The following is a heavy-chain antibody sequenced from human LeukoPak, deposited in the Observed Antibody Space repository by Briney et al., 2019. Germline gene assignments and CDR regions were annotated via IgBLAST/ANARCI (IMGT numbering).Heavy chain of an antibody. D-gene: IGHD5-18*01. CDR3: ARPTRSGYSYGYDSGY. CDR2: ISSNGGST. J-gene: IGHJ4*02. V-gene: IGHV3-64*01. CDR1: GFTFSSYA. Sequence: GSPRLSCAASGFTFSSYAMHWVRQAPGKGLEYVSAISSNGGSTYYANSVKGRFTISRDNSKNTLYLQMGSLRAEDMAVYYCARPTRSGYSYGYDSGYWGQGTLVTVSS.